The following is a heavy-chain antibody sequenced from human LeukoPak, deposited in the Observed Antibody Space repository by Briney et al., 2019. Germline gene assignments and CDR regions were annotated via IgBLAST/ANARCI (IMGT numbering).Heavy chain of an antibody. J-gene: IGHJ4*02. CDR2: ISSSGSTI. V-gene: IGHV3-48*03. CDR1: GFTFSSYE. Sequence: GGSLRLSCAASGFTFSSYEMNWVRPVPGKGLEWVSYISSSGSTIYYADSVKGRFTISRDNAKNSLCLQMNSLRVEDTAVYYCAGQSGYRYGQRGYWGQGALVTVSS. D-gene: IGHD5-18*01. CDR3: AGQSGYRYGQRGY.